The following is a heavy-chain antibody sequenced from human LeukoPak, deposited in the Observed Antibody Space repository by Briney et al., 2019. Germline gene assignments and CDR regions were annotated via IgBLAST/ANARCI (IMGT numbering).Heavy chain of an antibody. Sequence: SETLSLTCTVSGGSISSYYWSWIRQPPGKGLEWIGEVNLQGSTNYNPSLMGRVAISVDTSENHISLQLTSVTAADTAVYYCAREGGPYRPLDYSGQGTLVTVSS. V-gene: IGHV4-59*12. J-gene: IGHJ4*02. CDR2: VNLQGST. CDR1: GGSISSYY. CDR3: AREGGPYRPLDY.